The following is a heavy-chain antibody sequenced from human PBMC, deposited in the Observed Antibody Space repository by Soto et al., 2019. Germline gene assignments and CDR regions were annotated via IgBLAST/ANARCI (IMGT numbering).Heavy chain of an antibody. D-gene: IGHD2-8*01. CDR3: AREVPDCANGICALAY. CDR1: GFHFSSHD. V-gene: IGHV3-13*01. J-gene: IGHJ4*02. CDR2: MGTADGT. Sequence: GGSLRLSWAASGFHFSSHDVHWGRPHTRKGLEGVSAMGTADGTYYPGSVKGRFTITRENARNSLYLQMNSLRAEDTAVYCCAREVPDCANGICALAYWGQGPLVTFS.